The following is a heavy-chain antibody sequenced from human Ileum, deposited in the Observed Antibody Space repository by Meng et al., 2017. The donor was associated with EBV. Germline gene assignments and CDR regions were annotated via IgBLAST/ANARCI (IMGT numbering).Heavy chain of an antibody. CDR1: VGSISSYY. V-gene: IGHV4-59*08. Sequence: QVPPPGSGRGLVKLSETLSLPCTVSVGSISSYYWSWIRQPPGKGLEWIGYISYSGSTNYNPSLKSQVTISVDTSKNQFSLNLSSVTAADTAVYYCARGGWSLDYWGQGTLVTVSS. J-gene: IGHJ4*02. CDR3: ARGGWSLDY. CDR2: ISYSGST. D-gene: IGHD2-15*01.